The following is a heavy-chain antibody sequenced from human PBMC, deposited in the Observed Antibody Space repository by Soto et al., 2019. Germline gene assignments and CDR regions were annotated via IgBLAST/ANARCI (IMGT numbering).Heavy chain of an antibody. CDR3: ARGILRYFDWPPPPYFDY. CDR2: ISSSSSYI. D-gene: IGHD3-9*01. Sequence: SLSMSWILQAKGKGLEWVSSISSSSSYIYYADSVKGRFTISRDNAKNSLYLQMNSLRAEDTAVYYCARGILRYFDWPPPPYFDYWGQGTLVTVSS. CDR1: SLS. V-gene: IGHV3-21*01. J-gene: IGHJ4*02.